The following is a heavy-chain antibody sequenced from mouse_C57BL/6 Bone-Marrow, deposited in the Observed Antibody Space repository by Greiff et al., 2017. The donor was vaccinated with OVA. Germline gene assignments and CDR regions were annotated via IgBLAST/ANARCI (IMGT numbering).Heavy chain of an antibody. D-gene: IGHD1-1*01. V-gene: IGHV3-1*01. CDR2: ISYSGST. Sequence: EVMLVESGPGMVKPSQSLSLTCTVTGYSITSGYDWHWIRHFPGNKLEWMGYISYSGSTNYNPSLKSRISITHDTSKNHFSLKLNSVTTEDTATYYCARVGSSWGYWYFDVWGTGTTVTVSS. CDR1: GYSITSGYD. J-gene: IGHJ1*03. CDR3: ARVGSSWGYWYFDV.